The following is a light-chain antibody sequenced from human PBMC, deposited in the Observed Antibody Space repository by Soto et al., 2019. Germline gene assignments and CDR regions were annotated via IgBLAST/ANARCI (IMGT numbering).Light chain of an antibody. J-gene: IGKJ4*01. CDR2: GAS. Sequence: DIVLTQSPDTLSLSPGERATLSCKVSQTLNSAYLAWYQQKPGQPPRLLIYGASSRATGIPDRFSGSGSGTDFTLTISRLEPEDFAVYYCQQFDRSLGFFGGGTKVEIK. CDR1: QTLNSAY. V-gene: IGKV3-20*01. CDR3: QQFDRSLGF.